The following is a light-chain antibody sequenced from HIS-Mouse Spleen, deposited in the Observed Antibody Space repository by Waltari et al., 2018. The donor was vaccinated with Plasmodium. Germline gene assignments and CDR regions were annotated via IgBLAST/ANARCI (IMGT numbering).Light chain of an antibody. CDR3: SSYTSSSTKV. Sequence: QSALTQPASVSGSPGQSITISCTGTSSDVGGYNYVSWYQQHPGKAPKLMLYDFSNRPSGVSNRFSGSKSGNTASLTISGLQAEDEADYYCSSYTSSSTKVFGGGTKLTVL. CDR1: SSDVGGYNY. CDR2: DFS. V-gene: IGLV2-14*03. J-gene: IGLJ3*02.